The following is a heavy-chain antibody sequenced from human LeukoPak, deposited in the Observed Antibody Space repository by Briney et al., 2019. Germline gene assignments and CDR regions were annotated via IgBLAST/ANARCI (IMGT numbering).Heavy chain of an antibody. CDR3: AGSLGYCTSNVCYLKY. V-gene: IGHV1-18*01. Sequence: ASVKLSCKTSGYSESFYGISWVRQVAGQGLEWMGWISAQHGQTEYAPNSQDRVTMTTDTYTNTAYIELRSLRSDDTAVYYFAGSLGYCTSNVCYLKYWGQGTLVTVSS. D-gene: IGHD2-8*01. J-gene: IGHJ4*02. CDR2: ISAQHGQT. CDR1: GYSESFYG.